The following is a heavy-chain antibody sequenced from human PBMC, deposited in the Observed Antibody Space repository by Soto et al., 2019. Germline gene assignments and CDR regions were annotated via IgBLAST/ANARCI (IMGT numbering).Heavy chain of an antibody. CDR2: IYYRVTT. CDR1: GGSISNYY. V-gene: IGHV4-59*01. Sequence: QVQLQESGPGLVKPSETLSLTCTVSGGSISNYYWSWIRQPPGKGLEWIAYIYYRVTTNYNPSLKSRVTISVDTSKNQFSLKLSSVTAADTAVYYCARGSAGTTGNWFDPWGQGTLVTVSS. CDR3: ARGSAGTTGNWFDP. J-gene: IGHJ5*02. D-gene: IGHD1-1*01.